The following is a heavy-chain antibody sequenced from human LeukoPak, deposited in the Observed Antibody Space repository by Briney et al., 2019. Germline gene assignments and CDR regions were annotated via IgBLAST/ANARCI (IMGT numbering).Heavy chain of an antibody. Sequence: SETLSLTCTVSGDSISSYYWSWIRQPPGKGLEWIGYIYYSGSTNYNPSLKSRVTISVDTSKNQFSLKLSSVTAADTAVYYCARIGDYYDSSGLIDYWGQGTLVTVSS. CDR3: ARIGDYYDSSGLIDY. CDR1: GDSISSYY. CDR2: IYYSGST. D-gene: IGHD3-22*01. V-gene: IGHV4-59*08. J-gene: IGHJ4*02.